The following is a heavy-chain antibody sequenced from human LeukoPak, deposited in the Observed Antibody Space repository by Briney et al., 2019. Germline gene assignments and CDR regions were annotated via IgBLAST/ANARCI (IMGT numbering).Heavy chain of an antibody. D-gene: IGHD5-24*01. CDR3: ARDGPIK. Sequence: WIRQPPGKGLEWIGSIHYSGSTYYSPSLKSRVTISVDTSRNQFSLKLTSVTAADTAVYYCARDGPIKWGQGTLVTVSS. J-gene: IGHJ4*02. V-gene: IGHV4-39*07. CDR2: IHYSGST.